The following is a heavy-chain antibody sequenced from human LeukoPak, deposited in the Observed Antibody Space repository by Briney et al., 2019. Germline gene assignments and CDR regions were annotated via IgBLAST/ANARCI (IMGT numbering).Heavy chain of an antibody. CDR1: GGSISTYY. J-gene: IGHJ5*02. CDR3: GTKVQGVQSYFGP. CDR2: ISASGGT. V-gene: IGHV4-59*01. D-gene: IGHD3-10*01. Sequence: PSETLSLTCTVSGGSISTYYWIWIRQSPGKGLEWIADISASGGTNYNRSLQSRVTISLDTSKNQISLKLKSVTAAVTAMYYCGTKVQGVQSYFGPWGQGNLLAVSS.